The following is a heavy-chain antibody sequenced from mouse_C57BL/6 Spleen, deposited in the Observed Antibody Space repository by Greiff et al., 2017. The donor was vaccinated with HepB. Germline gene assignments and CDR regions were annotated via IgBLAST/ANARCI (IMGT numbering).Heavy chain of an antibody. D-gene: IGHD2-10*02. CDR1: GFTFSDYY. V-gene: IGHV5-12*01. Sequence: EVKLVESGGGLVQPGGSLKLSCAASGFTFSDYYMYWVRQTPEKRLEWVAYISNGGGSTYYPDTVKGRFTIARDNAKNTLYLQMSRLKSEDTAMYYCARHGYDWYFDVWGTGTTVTVSS. J-gene: IGHJ1*03. CDR2: ISNGGGST. CDR3: ARHGYDWYFDV.